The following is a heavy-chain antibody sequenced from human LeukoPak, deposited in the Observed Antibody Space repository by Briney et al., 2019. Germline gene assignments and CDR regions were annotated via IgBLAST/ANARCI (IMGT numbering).Heavy chain of an antibody. D-gene: IGHD5-18*01. V-gene: IGHV3-23*01. Sequence: GGSLRLSCAASGFTVSSNYMSWVRQAPGKGLEWVSAISGSGGSTYYADSVKGRFTISRDNSKNTLYLQMNSLRAEDTAVYYCATRGYSYADDYWGQGTLVTVSS. CDR2: ISGSGGST. CDR3: ATRGYSYADDY. J-gene: IGHJ4*02. CDR1: GFTVSSNY.